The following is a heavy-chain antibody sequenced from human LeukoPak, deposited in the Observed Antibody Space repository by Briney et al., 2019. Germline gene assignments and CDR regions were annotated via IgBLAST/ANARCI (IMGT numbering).Heavy chain of an antibody. CDR1: GFTFRSYE. V-gene: IGHV3-48*03. CDR2: ISSSVSTI. CDR3: ARGRSYYDSSGYY. Sequence: RGSLRLSSAAPGFTFRSYEMNWVRQAPGKGLEWVSYISSSVSTIYYTHSVKGRFTISTDNAKNSIYMQMNSLRGEDTAVYYCARGRSYYDSSGYYRGQGTLVTVSS. J-gene: IGHJ4*02. D-gene: IGHD3-22*01.